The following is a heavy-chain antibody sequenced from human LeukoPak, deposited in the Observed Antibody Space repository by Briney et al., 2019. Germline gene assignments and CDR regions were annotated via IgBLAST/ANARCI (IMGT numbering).Heavy chain of an antibody. D-gene: IGHD2-15*01. Sequence: SETLSLTCTVSGGSISSYYWSWIRQPPGKGLEWIGYIYYSGSTNYNPSLKSRVTISVDTSKNQLSLKLSSVTAADTAVYYCARVRDYCSGGSCYAEFDYWGQGTLVTVSS. CDR1: GGSISSYY. CDR2: IYYSGST. CDR3: ARVRDYCSGGSCYAEFDY. J-gene: IGHJ4*02. V-gene: IGHV4-59*01.